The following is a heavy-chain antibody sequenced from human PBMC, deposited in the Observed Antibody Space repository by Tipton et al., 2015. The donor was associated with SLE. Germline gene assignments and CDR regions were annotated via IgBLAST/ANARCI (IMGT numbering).Heavy chain of an antibody. Sequence: TLSLTCTVSGDSINRYWSWLRQPPGKGLEWLGYVSFTGSADYNPSPKSRVPISIDTSKNQFSLSLASVSAADTAVYYCVREAAMSTDGPNAFEIWGQGTLVTASS. CDR2: VSFTGSA. CDR3: VREAAMSTDGPNAFEI. V-gene: IGHV4-59*01. J-gene: IGHJ3*02. CDR1: GDSINRY.